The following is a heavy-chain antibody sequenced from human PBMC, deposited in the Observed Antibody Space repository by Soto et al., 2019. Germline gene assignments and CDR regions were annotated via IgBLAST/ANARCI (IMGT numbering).Heavy chain of an antibody. Sequence: QVQLQESGPGLVKPSGTLSLTCAVSGGSISSSNWWSWVRQPPGKGLEWIGEIYHSGSTNYNPSLKSRVTISVDKAKNQFSLKLSSVTAADTAVYYCARVNDYGDYLRAGYFDYWGQGTLVTVSS. CDR3: ARVNDYGDYLRAGYFDY. CDR2: IYHSGST. J-gene: IGHJ4*02. CDR1: GGSISSSNW. D-gene: IGHD4-17*01. V-gene: IGHV4-4*02.